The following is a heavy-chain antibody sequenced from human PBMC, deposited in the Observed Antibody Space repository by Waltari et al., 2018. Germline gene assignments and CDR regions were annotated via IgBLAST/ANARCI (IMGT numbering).Heavy chain of an antibody. Sequence: EVQLVESGGGLVQPARSLRLSCTVSGFTFGDYAMSWVRQAPGKGLEWVGFIRSKDYGGTAGYAATVKSRCTITRDDSESIAYLQMNRLKTEDTAVYYCTRRGVARFLEWFDYLGQGALVTVSS. D-gene: IGHD3-3*01. J-gene: IGHJ4*02. V-gene: IGHV3-49*04. CDR2: IRSKDYGGTA. CDR1: GFTFGDYA. CDR3: TRRGVARFLEWFDY.